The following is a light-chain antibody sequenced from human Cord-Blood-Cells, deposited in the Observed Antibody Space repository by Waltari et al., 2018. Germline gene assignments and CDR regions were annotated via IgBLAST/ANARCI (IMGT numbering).Light chain of an antibody. V-gene: IGLV1-47*01. CDR3: AAWDDSLSRPV. CDR2: RNN. CDR1: SSNIGSNY. J-gene: IGLJ3*02. Sequence: QSVLTQPPSASGTPGQRVTISCSGSSSNIGSNYVYWYQQLPGTAPKLLIYRNNQRPSGVPYRFSGGKPGTSPSLAISGLRSEDETDYYCAAWDDSLSRPVFGGGTKLTVL.